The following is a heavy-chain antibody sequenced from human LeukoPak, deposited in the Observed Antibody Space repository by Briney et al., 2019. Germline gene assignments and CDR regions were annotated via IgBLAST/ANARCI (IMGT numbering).Heavy chain of an antibody. CDR1: GYIFTSYD. D-gene: IGHD3-10*01. J-gene: IGHJ5*02. CDR3: ARTMVRGVSWFDP. CDR2: MNPNSGNT. Sequence: GAAVKVSCKASGYIFTSYDINWVRQATGQGLVWMGWMNPNSGNTGYAQKFQGRVTITRNTSISTAYMELSSLRSEDTAVYYCARTMVRGVSWFDPWGQGTLVTVSS. V-gene: IGHV1-8*01.